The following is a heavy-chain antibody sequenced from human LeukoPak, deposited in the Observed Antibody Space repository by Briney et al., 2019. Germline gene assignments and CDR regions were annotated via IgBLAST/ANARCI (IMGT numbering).Heavy chain of an antibody. Sequence: SQTLSLTCAISGDSVSSNSAAWNWIRQSPSRGLEWLGRTYYRSKWYNDYAVSVKSWITINPDTSKNQFSLQLNSVTPEDTAVYYCARGEHPVPEFLYFDYWGQGTLVTVSS. CDR2: TYYRSKWYN. J-gene: IGHJ4*02. CDR3: ARGEHPVPEFLYFDY. D-gene: IGHD1-26*01. V-gene: IGHV6-1*03. CDR1: GDSVSSNSAA.